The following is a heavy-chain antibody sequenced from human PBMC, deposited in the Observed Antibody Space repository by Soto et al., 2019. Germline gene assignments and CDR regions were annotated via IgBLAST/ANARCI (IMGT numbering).Heavy chain of an antibody. CDR3: ARDGGASTFDFDS. D-gene: IGHD3-10*01. CDR1: GFTFSGHS. V-gene: IGHV3-48*04. CDR2: MTASGVTM. Sequence: PGGSLRLSCAASGFTFSGHSLNWIRQAPGKGLEWIAYMTASGVTMYADSVKGRFTISRDNAKNSLYLQMDSLRFEDTAVYYCARDGGASTFDFDSWGQGTLVTVSS. J-gene: IGHJ4*02.